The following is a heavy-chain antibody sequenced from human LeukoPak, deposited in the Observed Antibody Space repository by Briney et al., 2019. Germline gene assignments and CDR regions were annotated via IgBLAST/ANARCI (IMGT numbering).Heavy chain of an antibody. CDR1: GGSISSGDYY. D-gene: IGHD3-22*01. Sequence: SQTLSLTCTVSGGSISSGDYYWRWIRQPPGKGLEWIGYIYYSGSTYYNPSLKSRVTISVDTSKNQFSLKLSSVTAADTAVYYCARGRYYYDSSGYYEAPFDPWGQGTLVTVSS. CDR3: ARGRYYYDSSGYYEAPFDP. CDR2: IYYSGST. J-gene: IGHJ5*02. V-gene: IGHV4-30-4*08.